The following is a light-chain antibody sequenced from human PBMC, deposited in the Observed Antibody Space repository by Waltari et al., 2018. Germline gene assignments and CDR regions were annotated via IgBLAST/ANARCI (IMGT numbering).Light chain of an antibody. CDR1: QSVSSTY. Sequence: IVLTQSPGTMSLSPGERATLSCRASQSVSSTYLAWYQQKPGQAPRLLIYAASKRATGIQDRFRGSGSATDFTLTISRLEPEDFAVYYCQRYGSSLTFGGGTTVEIK. V-gene: IGKV3-20*01. CDR3: QRYGSSLT. CDR2: AAS. J-gene: IGKJ4*01.